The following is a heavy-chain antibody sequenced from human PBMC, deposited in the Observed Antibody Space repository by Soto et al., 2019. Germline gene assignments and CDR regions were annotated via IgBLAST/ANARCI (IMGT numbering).Heavy chain of an antibody. D-gene: IGHD2-15*01. CDR1: GSSITSGGYY. Sequence: QVQLQESGPGLVKPSQTLSLTCTVSGSSITSGGYYWSWIRQHPGKGLEWIGYIYYSGSTYYNPSLKSRVTISVDTSKNQFSLKLSSGTAADTAVYYCARVQRYSTAEFDYWGQGTLVTVSS. V-gene: IGHV4-31*03. CDR2: IYYSGST. J-gene: IGHJ4*02. CDR3: ARVQRYSTAEFDY.